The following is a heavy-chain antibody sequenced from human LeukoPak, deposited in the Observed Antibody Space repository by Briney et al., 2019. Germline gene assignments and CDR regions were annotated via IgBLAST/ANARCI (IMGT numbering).Heavy chain of an antibody. CDR2: IYSGVGA. Sequence: GGSLRLSCAASVFTVSSIYMSCGREAPGKGVGCGSVIYSGVGAYYADSVKDRFTISRDNSKNTLYLKMNSLRAEETAVYYFAREYIVVVPASKERLVYYYCGMDVWGQGTTVTVSS. J-gene: IGHJ6*02. CDR3: AREYIVVVPASKERLVYYYCGMDV. V-gene: IGHV3-66*01. D-gene: IGHD2-2*01. CDR1: VFTVSSIY.